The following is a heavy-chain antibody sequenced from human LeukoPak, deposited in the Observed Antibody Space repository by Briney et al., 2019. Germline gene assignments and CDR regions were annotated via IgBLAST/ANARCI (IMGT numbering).Heavy chain of an antibody. CDR1: GFTFSSHW. CDR3: ARDTAASKGPLFDF. CDR2: INQYGSEK. D-gene: IGHD6-13*01. J-gene: IGHJ4*02. Sequence: GGPLTLSCVASGFTFSSHWMRGLRQAPGKGREWVANINQYGSEKHYVDSVKGRFTISRDNTKNSLFLQLNSLRAEDTGVYYCARDTAASKGPLFDFWGQGILVTVSS. V-gene: IGHV3-7*04.